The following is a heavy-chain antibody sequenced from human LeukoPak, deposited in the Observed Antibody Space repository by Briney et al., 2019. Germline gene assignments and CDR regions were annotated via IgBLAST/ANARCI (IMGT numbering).Heavy chain of an antibody. Sequence: SETLSLLRTVSGVSNSSRSDYLGWIRQPPGKGLEWIGTINYSGSTYYSPSLKSRVTISVDASKNQISLKLNSVTAADTAVYYFAIHSNHPSVFVSWGQGTLVTVSS. D-gene: IGHD1-14*01. CDR3: AIHSNHPSVFVS. V-gene: IGHV4-39*01. CDR2: INYSGST. CDR1: GVSNSSRSDY. J-gene: IGHJ4*02.